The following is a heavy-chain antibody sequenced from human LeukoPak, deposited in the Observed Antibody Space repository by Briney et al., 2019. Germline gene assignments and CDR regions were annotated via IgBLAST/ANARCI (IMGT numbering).Heavy chain of an antibody. CDR3: AGGFSGADF. Sequence: PGASLRLSCAASGFTFSACWMTWVRQAPGKGLEWVANIKQDGSEKYYVDTVKGRFTISRDNAKSSLHLQMNSLRVEDTALYYCAGGFSGADFWGQGTLVTVSS. CDR1: GFTFSACW. V-gene: IGHV3-7*04. D-gene: IGHD6-19*01. CDR2: IKQDGSEK. J-gene: IGHJ4*02.